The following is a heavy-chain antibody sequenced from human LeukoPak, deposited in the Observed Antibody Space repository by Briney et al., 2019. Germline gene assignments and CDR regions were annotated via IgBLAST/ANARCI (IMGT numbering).Heavy chain of an antibody. D-gene: IGHD2-21*01. CDR1: GYSFTSYC. CDR3: ARIYCGGECYSGAFDI. Sequence: GESLNFSCEGSGYSFTSYCIGGVRQMPGKGLGWMGIISTGDTDTRYSQSFQGQVNISADKSISTAYLQWNSLKASDTAMYYCARIYCGGECYSGAFDIWGQGTMVTVSS. CDR2: ISTGDTDT. V-gene: IGHV5-51*03. J-gene: IGHJ3*02.